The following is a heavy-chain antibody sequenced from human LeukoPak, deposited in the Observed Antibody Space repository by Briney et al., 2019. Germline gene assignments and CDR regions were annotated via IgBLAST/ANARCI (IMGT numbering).Heavy chain of an antibody. Sequence: PSETLSLTCIVSGGSISPCYWSWIRQPPGSGLEWIAYIYYSGSTSYNPSLKSRVAISVDTSNNEVSLKLSSVTAADTAVYYCARHGYCSGGSCYWDYWGQGTLVTVSS. D-gene: IGHD2-15*01. J-gene: IGHJ4*02. V-gene: IGHV4-59*08. CDR2: IYYSGST. CDR3: ARHGYCSGGSCYWDY. CDR1: GGSISPCY.